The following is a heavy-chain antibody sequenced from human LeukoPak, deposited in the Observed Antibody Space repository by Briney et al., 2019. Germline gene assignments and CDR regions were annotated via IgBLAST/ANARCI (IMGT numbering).Heavy chain of an antibody. CDR1: GFTFSSYA. D-gene: IGHD6-13*01. J-gene: IGHJ4*02. Sequence: GGSLRLSCAASGFTFSSYAMNWVRQAPGKGLEWVSSISGSGDRTYYADSVKGRFTISRDNPENILYLQMDSLRAEDTAVYYCARDPAVASRATFYYWGQGTLVTVPS. CDR2: ISGSGDRT. V-gene: IGHV3-23*01. CDR3: ARDPAVASRATFYY.